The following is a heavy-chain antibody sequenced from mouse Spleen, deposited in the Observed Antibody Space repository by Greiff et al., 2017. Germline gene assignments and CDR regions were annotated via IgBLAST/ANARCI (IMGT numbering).Heavy chain of an antibody. J-gene: IGHJ1*01. V-gene: IGHV5-6*02. Sequence: EVKLMESGGDLVKPGGSLKLSCAASGFTFSSYGMSWVRQTPDKRLEWVATISSGGSYTYYPDSVKGRFTISRDNAKNTLYLQMSSLKSEDTAMYYCARRDAPAYFDVWGAGTTVTVSS. CDR1: GFTFSSYG. CDR3: ARRDAPAYFDV. CDR2: ISSGGSYT.